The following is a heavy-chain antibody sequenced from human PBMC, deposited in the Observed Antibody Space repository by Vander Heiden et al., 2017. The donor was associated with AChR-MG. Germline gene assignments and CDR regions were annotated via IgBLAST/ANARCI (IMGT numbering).Heavy chain of an antibody. J-gene: IGHJ6*03. Sequence: QVQLVQSGAEGKKPGSSVKVSCKASGGTFSSYAISWVRKAPGQGLELMGGIIPISATANYAQKFQGRVTITADQSTSTAYMELSSLRSEDTAVYYCARAAGYCSSTSCYTDYYYYYMDVWGKGTTVTVSS. CDR2: IIPISATA. V-gene: IGHV1-69*01. D-gene: IGHD2-2*02. CDR3: ARAAGYCSSTSCYTDYYYYYMDV. CDR1: GGTFSSYA.